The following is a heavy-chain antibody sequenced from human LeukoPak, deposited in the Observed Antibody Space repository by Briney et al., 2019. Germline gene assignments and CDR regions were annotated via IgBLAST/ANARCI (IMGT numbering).Heavy chain of an antibody. Sequence: SETLSLTCTVSGGSISRSSYYWGWIRQPPGKGLEWIGSIFYSGSTNYNPSLKSRVTISVDTSKNQFSLSLNSVTAADTAVYYCARTITIRGLIFDYWGQGTLVTVSS. J-gene: IGHJ4*02. D-gene: IGHD3-10*01. V-gene: IGHV4-39*07. CDR3: ARTITIRGLIFDY. CDR2: IFYSGST. CDR1: GGSISRSSYY.